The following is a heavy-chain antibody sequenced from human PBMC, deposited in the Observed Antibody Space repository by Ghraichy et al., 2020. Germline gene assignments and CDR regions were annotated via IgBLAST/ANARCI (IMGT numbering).Heavy chain of an antibody. CDR2: IYTSGST. V-gene: IGHV4-61*02. J-gene: IGHJ5*02. CDR3: ARDWSQLLWFGEGLPTGANWFDP. D-gene: IGHD3-10*01. Sequence: SVTLSLTCTVSGGSISSGSYYWSWIRQPAGKGLEWIGRIYTSGSTNYNPSLKSRVTMSVDTSKNQFSLKLSSVTAADTAVYYCARDWSQLLWFGEGLPTGANWFDPWGQGTLVTVSS. CDR1: GGSISSGSYY.